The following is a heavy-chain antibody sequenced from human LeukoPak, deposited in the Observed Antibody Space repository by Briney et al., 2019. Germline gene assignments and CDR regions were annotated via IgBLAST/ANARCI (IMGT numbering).Heavy chain of an antibody. CDR1: GFTFSSYA. CDR2: ISGSGGST. D-gene: IGHD3-9*01. V-gene: IGHV3-23*01. J-gene: IGHJ4*02. CDR3: AKEGIYDILTSWLDY. Sequence: GGSLRLSCAASGFTFSSYAMSWVRQAPGKGLEWVSAISGSGGSTYYADSVKGRFTISRDNSKNTPYLQMNSLRAEDTAVYYCAKEGIYDILTSWLDYWGQGTLVTVSS.